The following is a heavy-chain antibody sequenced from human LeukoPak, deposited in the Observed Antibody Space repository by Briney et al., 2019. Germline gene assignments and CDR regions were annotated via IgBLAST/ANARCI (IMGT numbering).Heavy chain of an antibody. CDR3: AREGYCSSTSCRYFDY. Sequence: SETLSLTCTVSGGSISSGGYYWSWIRQPPGKGLEWIGYIYHSGSTYYNPSLKSRVTISVDRSKNQFSLKLSSVTAADTAVYYCAREGYCSSTSCRYFDYWGQGTLVTVSS. D-gene: IGHD2-2*01. V-gene: IGHV4-30-2*01. CDR1: GGSISSGGYY. CDR2: IYHSGST. J-gene: IGHJ4*02.